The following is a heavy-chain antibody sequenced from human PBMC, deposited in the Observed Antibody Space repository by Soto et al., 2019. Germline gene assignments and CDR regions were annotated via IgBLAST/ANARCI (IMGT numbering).Heavy chain of an antibody. CDR2: INHSGST. V-gene: IGHV4-34*01. D-gene: IGHD6-13*01. CDR1: GGSFSGYY. CDR3: ARAGVRGYSSSWYRSNWFDP. Sequence: SETLSLTCAVYGGSFSGYYWSWIRQPPGKGLEWIGEINHSGSTNYNPSLKSRVTISVDTSKNQFSLKLSSVTAADTAVYYCARAGVRGYSSSWYRSNWFDPWGQGTLVTVS. J-gene: IGHJ5*02.